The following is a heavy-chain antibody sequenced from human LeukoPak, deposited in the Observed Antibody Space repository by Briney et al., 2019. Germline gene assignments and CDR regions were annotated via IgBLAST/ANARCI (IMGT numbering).Heavy chain of an antibody. CDR2: IGYSGRT. D-gene: IGHD6-6*01. V-gene: IGHV4-39*02. J-gene: IGHJ4*02. Sequence: SETLSLTCTVSGGSISSSSYYWGWIRQPPGKGLEWIVSIGYSGRTYDNPSLKGRITISVDTSKNHFSLKLSSVTAADTAVYYCASIAARRGYYFDYWGQGTLVTVSS. CDR3: ASIAARRGYYFDY. CDR1: GGSISSSSYY.